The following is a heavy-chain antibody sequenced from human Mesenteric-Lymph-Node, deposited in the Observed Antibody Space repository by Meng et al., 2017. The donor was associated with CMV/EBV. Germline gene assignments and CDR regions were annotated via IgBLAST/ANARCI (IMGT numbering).Heavy chain of an antibody. D-gene: IGHD5-12*01. Sequence: ASVKVSCKASGYTFTSYYMHWVRQAPGQGLEWMGIINPSGGSTSYAQKFQGRVTVTRDTSTSTVYMELSSLRSEDTAVYYCAKDLGWEVATIGAFDYWGQGTLVTVSS. CDR2: INPSGGST. V-gene: IGHV1-46*01. J-gene: IGHJ4*02. CDR1: GYTFTSYY. CDR3: AKDLGWEVATIGAFDY.